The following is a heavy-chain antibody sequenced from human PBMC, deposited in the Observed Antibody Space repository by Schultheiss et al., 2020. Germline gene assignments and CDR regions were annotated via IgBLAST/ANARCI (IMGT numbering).Heavy chain of an antibody. CDR3: TRDYWSEMATIRTFDY. Sequence: GGSLRLSCTASGFTFGDYAMSWVRQAPGKGLEWVGFIRSKAYGGTTEYAASVKGRFTISRDDSKSIAYLQMNSLKTENTAVYYCTRDYWSEMATIRTFDYWGQGTLVTVSS. CDR1: GFTFGDYA. J-gene: IGHJ4*02. CDR2: IRSKAYGGTT. D-gene: IGHD5-24*01. V-gene: IGHV3-49*04.